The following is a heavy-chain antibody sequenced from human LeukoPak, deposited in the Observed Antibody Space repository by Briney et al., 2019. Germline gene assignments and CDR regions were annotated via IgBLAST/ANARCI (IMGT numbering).Heavy chain of an antibody. CDR3: VRDGLRFEGSTSKRGYYSIDV. D-gene: IGHD5-12*01. Sequence: GTLSLTCAASGCSIRSNYMSWIRRAPGKGLEWVSDLYNGGSTNYKDSLKRRVTISRDSSKNTLCLQMNSLRAEDTAVYCCVRDGLRFEGSTSKRGYYSIDVWGQGATVTVSS. CDR1: GCSIRSNY. CDR2: LYNGGST. V-gene: IGHV3-66*01. J-gene: IGHJ6*02.